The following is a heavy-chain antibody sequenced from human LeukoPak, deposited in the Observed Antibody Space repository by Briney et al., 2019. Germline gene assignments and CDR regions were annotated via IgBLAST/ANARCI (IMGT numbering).Heavy chain of an antibody. CDR2: ISAYKGNT. CDR1: GYTFTSYG. V-gene: IGHV1-18*01. D-gene: IGHD3-16*02. Sequence: GASVKVSCKASGYTFTSYGISWVRQAPGQGLEWMGWISAYKGNTNYAQKLQGRLTMTTDTSTSTAYMELRSLRSDDTAVYYCARGDYVWGSYRFDYWGQGTLVTVLS. J-gene: IGHJ4*02. CDR3: ARGDYVWGSYRFDY.